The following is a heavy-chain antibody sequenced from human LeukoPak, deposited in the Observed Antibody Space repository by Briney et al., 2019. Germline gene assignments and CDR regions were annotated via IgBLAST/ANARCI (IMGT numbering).Heavy chain of an antibody. CDR1: GFTFSSYG. D-gene: IGHD6-19*01. J-gene: IGHJ4*02. CDR3: AKDLGPGYSSGCLDS. CDR2: IRYDGSNK. Sequence: GGSLRLSCAASGFTFSSYGMHWVRQAPGKGLEWVAFIRYDGSNKYYADSVKGRFTISRDNSKSTLSLQMNSLTAEDTAVYYCAKDLGPGYSSGCLDSWGQGTLVTVSS. V-gene: IGHV3-30*02.